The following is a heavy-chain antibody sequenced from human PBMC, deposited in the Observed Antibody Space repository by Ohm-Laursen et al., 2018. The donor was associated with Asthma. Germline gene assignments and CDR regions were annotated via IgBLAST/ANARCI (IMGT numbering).Heavy chain of an antibody. CDR3: ARGQGNGDISGSDPFDL. CDR1: GFSVSRHF. CDR2: IYPGGAT. V-gene: IGHV3-53*01. Sequence: GSLRLSCTASGFSVSRHFMNWIRQGPEKGLEWVSDIYPGGATFYADSVKGRFTISRDDSKNTLNLQMSSLRGDDTAVYYCARGQGNGDISGSDPFDLWGQGTTVIVSS. D-gene: IGHD3-10*01. J-gene: IGHJ3*01.